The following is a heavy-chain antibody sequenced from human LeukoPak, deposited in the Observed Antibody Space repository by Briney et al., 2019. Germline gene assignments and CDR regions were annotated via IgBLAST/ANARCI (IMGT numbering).Heavy chain of an antibody. J-gene: IGHJ4*02. V-gene: IGHV3-30*03. CDR3: ARDGTDFVLYYFDY. CDR1: GFTFSSYG. Sequence: GGSLRLSCAASGFTFSSYGMHWVRQAPGKGLEWVAVISYDGSNKYYADSVKGRFTISRDNSKNTLYLQMNSLRAEDTAVYYCARDGTDFVLYYFDYWGQGTLVTVSS. D-gene: IGHD1-26*01. CDR2: ISYDGSNK.